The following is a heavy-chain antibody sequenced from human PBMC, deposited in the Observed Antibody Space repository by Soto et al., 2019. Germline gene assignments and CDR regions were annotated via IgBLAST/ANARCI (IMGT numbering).Heavy chain of an antibody. Sequence: QVQLVQSGAEVKKPGASVRVSCKSSGYTFTDYGITWVRQAPGQGLEWMGWINTYKGNINYAQRLQGRVTMTTDTSTSTAYMELRSQTSDDTAVYYCARERGGYKHFDYWGQGALVTVSS. CDR3: ARERGGYKHFDY. D-gene: IGHD1-26*01. CDR2: INTYKGNI. CDR1: GYTFTDYG. V-gene: IGHV1-18*01. J-gene: IGHJ4*02.